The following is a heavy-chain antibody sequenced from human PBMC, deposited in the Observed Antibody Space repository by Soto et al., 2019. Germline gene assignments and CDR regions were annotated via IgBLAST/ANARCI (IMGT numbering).Heavy chain of an antibody. J-gene: IGHJ4*02. Sequence: QVQLVESGGGVVQPGRSLRLSCAASGFTFSSYGMHWVRQAPGKGLEWVAVIWYDGSNKYYADSVKGRFTISRDNSKNTLYLQMNSLRAEDTAVYYCARGNYDFWSGYHLDYWGQETLVTVSS. CDR2: IWYDGSNK. D-gene: IGHD3-3*01. CDR3: ARGNYDFWSGYHLDY. V-gene: IGHV3-33*01. CDR1: GFTFSSYG.